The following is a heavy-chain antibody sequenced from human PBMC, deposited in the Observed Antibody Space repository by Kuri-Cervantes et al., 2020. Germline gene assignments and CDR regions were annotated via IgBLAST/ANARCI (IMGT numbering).Heavy chain of an antibody. Sequence: GGSLRLSCAASGFTFSSYWMSWVRQAPGKGLEWVANIKQDGSEKYYVDSVKGRFTISRDNAKNSLYLQMNSLRAEDTAVYYCASALAVAGKNNDYWGQGTLVTVSS. V-gene: IGHV3-7*02. CDR2: IKQDGSEK. J-gene: IGHJ4*02. CDR3: ASALAVAGKNNDY. D-gene: IGHD6-19*01. CDR1: GFTFSSYW.